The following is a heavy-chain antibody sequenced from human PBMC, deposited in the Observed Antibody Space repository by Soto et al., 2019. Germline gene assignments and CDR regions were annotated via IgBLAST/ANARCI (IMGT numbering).Heavy chain of an antibody. D-gene: IGHD3-3*01. CDR3: ARSRSMGDWSASVTTSAYGMDV. CDR1: GYTFTSYY. CDR2: INPSGGYT. Sequence: QVQLVQSGAEVKKPGASVKVSCQTSGYTFTSYYIHWVRQAPGQGLAWMGIINPSGGYTKYSKKFQDRVTRTRDAATTIVYMELSSLTSEDTAVYFCARSRSMGDWSASVTTSAYGMDVWGQGTTVTVSS. V-gene: IGHV1-46*01. J-gene: IGHJ6*02.